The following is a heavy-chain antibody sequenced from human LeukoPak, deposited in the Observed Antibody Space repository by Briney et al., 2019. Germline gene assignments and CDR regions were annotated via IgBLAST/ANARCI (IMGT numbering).Heavy chain of an antibody. Sequence: SETLSLTCTVSGGSISRGDYYWSWIRQPPGKGLEWIGYIYYSGSTYYNPSLKSRVTISVDTSKNQFSLKLSSVTAADTAVYYCARVASRIAAAGTSVPYYYYGMDVWGQGTTVTVSS. CDR2: IYYSGST. J-gene: IGHJ6*02. CDR1: GGSISRGDYY. V-gene: IGHV4-31*03. D-gene: IGHD6-13*01. CDR3: ARVASRIAAAGTSVPYYYYGMDV.